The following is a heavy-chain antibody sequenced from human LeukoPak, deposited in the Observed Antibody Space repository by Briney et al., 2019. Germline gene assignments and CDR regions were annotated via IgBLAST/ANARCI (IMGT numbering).Heavy chain of an antibody. Sequence: ASVKVSCKASGYTFTSYAMNWVRQAPGQGLEWMGWINPNSGGTNYAQKFQGRVTMTRDTSISTAYMELSRLRSDDTAVYYCARAVSNYYDSSGYDFDYWGQGTLVTVSS. V-gene: IGHV1-2*02. CDR3: ARAVSNYYDSSGYDFDY. J-gene: IGHJ4*02. CDR1: GYTFTSYA. D-gene: IGHD3-22*01. CDR2: INPNSGGT.